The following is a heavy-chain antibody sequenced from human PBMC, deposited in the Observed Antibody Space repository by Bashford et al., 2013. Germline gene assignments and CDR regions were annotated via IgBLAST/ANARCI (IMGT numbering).Heavy chain of an antibody. CDR2: ISSSSSTI. V-gene: IGHV3-48*01. CDR3: ARDPQRYCSSTSCSAPVDY. CDR1: GFTFSSYS. J-gene: IGHJ4*02. Sequence: GGSLRLSCAASGFTFSSYSMNWVRQAPGKGLEWVSYISSSSSTIYYADSVKGRFTISRDNAKNSLYLQMNSLRAEDTAVYYCARDPQRYCSSTSCSAPVDYWGQGTLVTVSS. D-gene: IGHD2-2*01.